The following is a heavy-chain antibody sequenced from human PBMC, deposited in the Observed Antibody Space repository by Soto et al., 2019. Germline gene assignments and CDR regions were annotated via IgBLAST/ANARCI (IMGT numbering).Heavy chain of an antibody. J-gene: IGHJ6*01. CDR3: TKVDV. CDR2: ISFDGSKK. CDR1: GFTFISYD. V-gene: IGHV3-30-3*01. Sequence: GGSQRLSCVGSGFTFISYDMHWVRQAPGKGLEWVGFISFDGSKKHYADSVEGRFTISRDNSKSTMYLEMSSLRPEDTAVYYCTKVDVWGPGTAVTVSS.